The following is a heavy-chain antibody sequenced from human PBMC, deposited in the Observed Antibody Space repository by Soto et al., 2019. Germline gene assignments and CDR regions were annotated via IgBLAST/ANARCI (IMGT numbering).Heavy chain of an antibody. CDR1: GFTFTDHW. Sequence: EVHLVESGGGLVQPGGSLRLSCAASGFTFTDHWMAWVRQAPGSGLEWVANMNDDGNEKYYVNSVKGRFTISRDNAKNSLYLQMNSRRAEDTAVYYCARDVNGGFFDLWGRGTLVTVSS. V-gene: IGHV3-7*03. CDR2: MNDDGNEK. J-gene: IGHJ2*01. CDR3: ARDVNGGFFDL.